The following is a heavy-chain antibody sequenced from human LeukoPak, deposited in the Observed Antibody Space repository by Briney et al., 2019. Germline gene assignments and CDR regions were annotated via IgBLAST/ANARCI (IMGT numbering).Heavy chain of an antibody. V-gene: IGHV1-2*04. Sequence: ASVKVSCKASGYTFTGYYMHWVRQAPGQGLEWMGWINPNSGGTNYAQKFQGWVTMTRDTSISTAYMELSRLRSDDTAVYYCAIDLDSSSWYSLYYWGQGTLVTVSS. D-gene: IGHD6-13*01. J-gene: IGHJ4*02. CDR2: INPNSGGT. CDR3: AIDLDSSSWYSLYY. CDR1: GYTFTGYY.